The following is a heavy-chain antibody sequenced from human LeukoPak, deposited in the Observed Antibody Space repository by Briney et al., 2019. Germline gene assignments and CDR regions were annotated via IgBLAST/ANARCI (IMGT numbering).Heavy chain of an antibody. CDR2: ISSSSSYI. CDR1: GFTFSSYS. Sequence: GGSLRLSCAASGFTFSSYSMNWVRQASGKGLEWVSSISSSSSYIYYADSVKGRFTIPRDNAKNSLYLQMNSLRAEDTAVYYCARVLRVIVVVMGAFDIWGQGTMVTVSS. D-gene: IGHD3-22*01. J-gene: IGHJ3*02. V-gene: IGHV3-21*01. CDR3: ARVLRVIVVVMGAFDI.